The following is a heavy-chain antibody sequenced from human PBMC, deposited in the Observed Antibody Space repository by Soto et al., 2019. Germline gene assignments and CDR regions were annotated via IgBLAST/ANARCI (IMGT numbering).Heavy chain of an antibody. CDR2: ISYDGSNK. V-gene: IGHV3-30*18. CDR1: GFTFSSYG. Sequence: GGSLRLSCAASGFTFSSYGMHWVRQAPGKGLEWVAVISYDGSNKYYADSVKGRFTISRDNSKNTLYLQMNSLRAEDTAVYYCAKGRGLARLTDSFDYWGQGTLVTVSS. CDR3: AKGRGLARLTDSFDY. J-gene: IGHJ4*02. D-gene: IGHD6-19*01.